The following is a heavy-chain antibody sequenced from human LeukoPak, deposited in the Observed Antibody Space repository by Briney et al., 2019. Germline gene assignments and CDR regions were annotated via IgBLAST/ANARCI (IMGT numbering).Heavy chain of an antibody. D-gene: IGHD4-17*01. V-gene: IGHV4-31*03. Sequence: SETLSLTCTVSGGSISSGGYYWSWIRQHPGKGLEWIGYIYYSGSTYYNPSLKSRVTISVDTSKNQFSLKLSSVTAADTAVYYCARDDGDYVRAFDIWGQGTMVTVSS. CDR1: GGSISSGGYY. J-gene: IGHJ3*02. CDR3: ARDDGDYVRAFDI. CDR2: IYYSGST.